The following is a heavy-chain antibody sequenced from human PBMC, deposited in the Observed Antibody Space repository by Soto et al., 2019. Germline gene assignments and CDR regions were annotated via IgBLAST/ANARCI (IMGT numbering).Heavy chain of an antibody. CDR2: IYTSGST. Sequence: SETLSLTCTVSGGSISSYYWSWIRQPAGKGLEWIGRIYTSGSTNYNPSIKSRVTMSVDTSKNQFSLKLSSVTAADTAVYYCAKDIVVPAAIRHNWFDPWGQGTLVTVSS. D-gene: IGHD2-2*02. CDR3: AKDIVVPAAIRHNWFDP. V-gene: IGHV4-4*07. J-gene: IGHJ5*02. CDR1: GGSISSYY.